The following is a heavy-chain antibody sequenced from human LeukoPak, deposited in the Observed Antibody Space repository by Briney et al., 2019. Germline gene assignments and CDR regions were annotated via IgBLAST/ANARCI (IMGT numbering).Heavy chain of an antibody. D-gene: IGHD4-11*01. CDR3: AKARITVTTRSAFDY. V-gene: IGHV3-23*01. Sequence: PGGSLRLSCAASGFTFSNYAMNWVRQAPGKGLEWVSAISGSGGSTYYADSVKGRFTISRDNSKNTLYLQMNSLRAEDTAVYYCAKARITVTTRSAFDYWGQGTLVTVSS. CDR2: ISGSGGST. J-gene: IGHJ4*02. CDR1: GFTFSNYA.